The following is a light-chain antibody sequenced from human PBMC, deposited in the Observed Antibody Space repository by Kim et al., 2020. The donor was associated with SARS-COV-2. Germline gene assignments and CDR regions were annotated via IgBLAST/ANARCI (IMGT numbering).Light chain of an antibody. V-gene: IGKV1-5*01. Sequence: VGDSVTITSRASHHIVKWLAWYQQKPGKAAHLLVYDASTLESGVPSRFSGGGSATEFTLTVNNLQPDDFATYYCQQYNANYPITFGPGTKVDIK. CDR1: HHIVKW. CDR2: DAS. J-gene: IGKJ3*01. CDR3: QQYNANYPIT.